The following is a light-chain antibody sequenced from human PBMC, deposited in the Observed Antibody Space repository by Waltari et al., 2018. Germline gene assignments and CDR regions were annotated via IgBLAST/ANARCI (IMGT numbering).Light chain of an antibody. Sequence: SALPQPPSASGSPGQSVTISCTGTNSDVGTYNYVSWYQHYPDKAPKLIIYEVSKRPSGVPDRCVGSKSGNTASLTVSGLQAEDEADYYCSSYAGADTVVFGGGTKLTVL. CDR2: EVS. CDR3: SSYAGADTVV. J-gene: IGLJ2*01. CDR1: NSDVGTYNY. V-gene: IGLV2-8*01.